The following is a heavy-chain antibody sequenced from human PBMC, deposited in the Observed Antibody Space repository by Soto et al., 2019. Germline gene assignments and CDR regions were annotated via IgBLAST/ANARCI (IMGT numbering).Heavy chain of an antibody. J-gene: IGHJ3*02. V-gene: IGHV5-51*01. CDR3: ASCAAKSKVYDDFDI. Sequence: GESLKISCKGSGYSFTSYWIGWVRPLPGKGLEWMGIIYPGDSDTRYSPSFQGQVTISADKSISTAFLQWSSLKASDTALYYCASCAAKSKVYDDFDIWGQGTMVTVSS. D-gene: IGHD2-15*01. CDR1: GYSFTSYW. CDR2: IYPGDSDT.